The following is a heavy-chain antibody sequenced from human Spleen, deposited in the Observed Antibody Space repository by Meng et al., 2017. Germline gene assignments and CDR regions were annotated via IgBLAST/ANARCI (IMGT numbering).Heavy chain of an antibody. CDR3: ARKAGNCISTTCYSLDY. CDR2: ISTDNGNT. J-gene: IGHJ4*02. CDR1: GYMFTSYG. V-gene: IGHV1-18*01. D-gene: IGHD2-2*01. Sequence: ASVKVSCKTSGYMFTSYGITWVRQAPGQGLEWMGWISTDNGNTNYAQKLQGRVTMTTDTSTSTAYMELTRLTSEDTAVYFCARKAGNCISTTCYSLDYWGQGTLVTVSS.